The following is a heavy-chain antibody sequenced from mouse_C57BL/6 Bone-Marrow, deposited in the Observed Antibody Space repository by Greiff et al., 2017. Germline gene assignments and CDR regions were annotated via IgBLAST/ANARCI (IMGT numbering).Heavy chain of an antibody. Sequence: QVQLKESGAELARPGASVKLSCKASGYTFTSYGISWVKQRTGQGLEWIGEIYPRSGNTYYNEKFKGKATLTADKSSSTAYMELRSLTSEDSAVYFCARFPLYYGYDEGFAYWGQGTLGTVSA. CDR2: IYPRSGNT. CDR1: GYTFTSYG. V-gene: IGHV1-81*01. D-gene: IGHD2-2*01. CDR3: ARFPLYYGYDEGFAY. J-gene: IGHJ3*01.